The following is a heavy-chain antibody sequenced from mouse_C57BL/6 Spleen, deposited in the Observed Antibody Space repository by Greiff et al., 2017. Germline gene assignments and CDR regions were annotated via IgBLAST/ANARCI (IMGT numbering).Heavy chain of an antibody. J-gene: IGHJ1*03. D-gene: IGHD1-1*01. CDR3: TTSITTVVARWYFDV. V-gene: IGHV14-4*01. CDR2: IDPENGDT. Sequence: VQLQQSGAELVRPGASVKLSCTASGFNIKDDYMHWVKQRPEQGLEWIGWIDPENGDTEYASKFQGKATITADTSSNTAYLQLSSLTSEDTAVYYCTTSITTVVARWYFDVWGTGATVTVSS. CDR1: GFNIKDDY.